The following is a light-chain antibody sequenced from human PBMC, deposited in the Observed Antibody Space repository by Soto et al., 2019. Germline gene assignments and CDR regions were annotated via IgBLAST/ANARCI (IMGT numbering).Light chain of an antibody. CDR3: CSYSHTSSLYV. CDR2: EVS. V-gene: IGLV2-14*01. J-gene: IGLJ1*01. CDR1: SSDVGGYKY. Sequence: QSVLTQPASVSGSPGQSITISCTGTSSDVGGYKYVSWYQQHPGKAPKLLIYEVSNRPSGISNRFSASKSDNTASLTISGLQPEDEADYYCCSYSHTSSLYVFGTGTKVTVL.